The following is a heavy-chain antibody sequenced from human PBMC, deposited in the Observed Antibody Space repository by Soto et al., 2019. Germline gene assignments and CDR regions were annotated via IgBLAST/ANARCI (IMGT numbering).Heavy chain of an antibody. CDR1: GFTFSRYS. V-gene: IGHV3-48*01. D-gene: IGHD2-2*01. Sequence: PGGSLRLSCAASGFTFSRYSMNWVRQAPGKGLEWVSYISSSSSTIYYADSVKGRFTISRDNAKSSLYLQMNSLRAEDTAVYYATRSAYMDVWGKGTTVTVSS. CDR3: TRSAYMDV. J-gene: IGHJ6*03. CDR2: ISSSSSTI.